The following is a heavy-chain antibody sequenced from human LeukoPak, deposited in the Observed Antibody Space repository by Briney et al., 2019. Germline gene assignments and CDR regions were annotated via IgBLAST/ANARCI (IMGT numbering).Heavy chain of an antibody. J-gene: IGHJ6*03. D-gene: IGHD1-7*01. Sequence: PSETLSLTCTVSGGSISSSSYYWGWIRQPPGKGLEWIGSIYYSGSTYYNPSLKSRVAISVDTSKNQFSLKLSSVTAADTAVYYCARAQTGTTYYYYMDVWGKGTTVTVPS. CDR1: GGSISSSSYY. CDR3: ARAQTGTTYYYYMDV. CDR2: IYYSGST. V-gene: IGHV4-39*01.